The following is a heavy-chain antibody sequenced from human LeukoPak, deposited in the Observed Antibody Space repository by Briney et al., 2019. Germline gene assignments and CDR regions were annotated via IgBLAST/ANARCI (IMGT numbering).Heavy chain of an antibody. CDR1: GGSISSYY. CDR2: VYYSGSA. Sequence: SETLSLTCTVSGGSISSYYWSWIRQPPGKGLEWIGYVYYSGSANYNPSLKSRVTISVDTSKNQFSLKLNSVTAADTAVYYCARVGTLIRGVIDSWGQGSLVTVSS. V-gene: IGHV4-59*01. J-gene: IGHJ4*02. D-gene: IGHD3-10*01. CDR3: ARVGTLIRGVIDS.